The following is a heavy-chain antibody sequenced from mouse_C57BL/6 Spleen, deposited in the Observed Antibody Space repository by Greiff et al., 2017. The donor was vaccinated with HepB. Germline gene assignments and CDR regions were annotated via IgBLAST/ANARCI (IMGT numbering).Heavy chain of an antibody. V-gene: IGHV1-80*01. CDR1: GYAFSSYW. CDR2: IYPGDGDT. CDR3: ASWGYPRAMDY. Sequence: QVQLQQSGAELVKPGASVKISCHASGYAFSSYWMNWVKQRPGKGLEWIGQIYPGDGDTNYNGKFKGKATLTADKSSSTAYMQLSSLTSEDSAVYFGASWGYPRAMDYWGQGTSVTVSS. D-gene: IGHD2-2*01. J-gene: IGHJ4*01.